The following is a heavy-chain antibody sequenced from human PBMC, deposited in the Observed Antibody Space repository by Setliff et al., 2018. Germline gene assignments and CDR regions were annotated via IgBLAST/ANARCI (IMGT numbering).Heavy chain of an antibody. Sequence: GASVKVSCKASGDSFNNYAISWVRQAPGQGLEWMGGIIPMFGTPAYARKFQGRVTMTRDTSISTVYMELRSLRSDDTAVYYCVRGSGPWVVVAIPFDRWGQGTLVTVSS. CDR2: IIPMFGTP. CDR1: GDSFNNYA. D-gene: IGHD2-2*02. V-gene: IGHV1-69*05. J-gene: IGHJ4*02. CDR3: VRGSGPWVVVAIPFDR.